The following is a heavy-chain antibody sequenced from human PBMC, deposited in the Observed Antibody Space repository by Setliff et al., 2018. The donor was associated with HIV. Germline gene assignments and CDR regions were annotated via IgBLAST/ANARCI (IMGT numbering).Heavy chain of an antibody. CDR3: ARDATRGGEFDF. J-gene: IGHJ4*02. D-gene: IGHD3-16*01. Sequence: GGSLRLSCAASGFTVSSNYMNWVRQAPGKGLEWVSIIYSGGTTYYADSVKGRFTISRDNSKNTLYLQMNSLRVEDTAVYYCARDATRGGEFDFWGQGTLVTVSS. CDR2: IYSGGTT. V-gene: IGHV3-53*01. CDR1: GFTVSSNY.